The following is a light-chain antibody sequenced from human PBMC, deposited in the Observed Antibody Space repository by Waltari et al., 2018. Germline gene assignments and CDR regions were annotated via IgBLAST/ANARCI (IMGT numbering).Light chain of an antibody. CDR1: NRDVGGYNF. Sequence: QSALTQLASVAGSLGQSITISCTGTNRDVGGYNFVSWYQQHPGKAPKLMIYDVSNRPSGVSSRFSGSKSGNTASLTISGLQAEEEADYHCISYRKGTTGNVALGGGTKVTVL. CDR2: DVS. J-gene: IGLJ2*01. V-gene: IGLV2-14*03. CDR3: ISYRKGTTGNVA.